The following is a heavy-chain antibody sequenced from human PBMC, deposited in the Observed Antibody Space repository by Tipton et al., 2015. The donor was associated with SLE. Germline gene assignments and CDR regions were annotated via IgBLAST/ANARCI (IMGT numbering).Heavy chain of an antibody. Sequence: TLSLTCFVSGSSIDGGYHWGWIRQPPGKGLEWIANIHHSGRTYYNPSLKSRVTISMDTSKNQFSLKLSSVTAADTAFYYCARRWDTSTWDYWGQGTLVSVSS. D-gene: IGHD6-13*01. CDR1: GSSIDGGYH. V-gene: IGHV4-38-2*01. CDR2: IHHSGRT. CDR3: ARRWDTSTWDY. J-gene: IGHJ4*02.